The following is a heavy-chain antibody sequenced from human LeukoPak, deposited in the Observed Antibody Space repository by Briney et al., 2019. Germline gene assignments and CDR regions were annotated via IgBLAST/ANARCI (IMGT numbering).Heavy chain of an antibody. V-gene: IGHV4-31*11. CDR3: ARGNYYDSSGYHWFDP. CDR2: IYYSGST. J-gene: IGHJ5*02. Sequence: SETLSFTCAVYGGSFSDYYWSWIRQHPGKGLEWIGYIYYSGSTYYNPSLKSRVTISVDTSKNQFSLKLSSVTAADTAVYYCARGNYYDSSGYHWFDPWGQGTLVTVSS. CDR1: GGSFSDYY. D-gene: IGHD3-22*01.